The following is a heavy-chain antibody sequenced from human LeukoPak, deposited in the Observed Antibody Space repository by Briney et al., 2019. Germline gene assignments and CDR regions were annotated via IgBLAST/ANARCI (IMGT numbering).Heavy chain of an antibody. CDR1: GYTFTGYY. CDR3: ARGGPVVTAEYYFDY. J-gene: IGHJ4*02. D-gene: IGHD2-21*02. V-gene: IGHV1-2*06. CDR2: INPNSGGT. Sequence: ASVKVSCKASGYTFTGYYMHWVRQAPGQGLEWMGRINPNSGGTNYAQKFPDRVTMTTDTSTTTAYMELRSLRPDDTAVYYCARGGPVVTAEYYFDYWGQGTLVTVSS.